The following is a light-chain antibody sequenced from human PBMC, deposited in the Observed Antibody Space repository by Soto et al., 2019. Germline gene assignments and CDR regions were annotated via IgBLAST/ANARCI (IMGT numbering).Light chain of an antibody. CDR3: QQYNNWPRT. J-gene: IGKJ1*01. CDR2: GAS. CDR1: QSVNNN. Sequence: EIVLTQSPGTLSVSPGERATLSCRASQSVNNNLAWYQQKLGQAPRVLIYGASTRATGIPARFTGSGSGTEFTLTISSLQSEDFAVYYCQQYNNWPRTFGQGTKVDNK. V-gene: IGKV3-15*01.